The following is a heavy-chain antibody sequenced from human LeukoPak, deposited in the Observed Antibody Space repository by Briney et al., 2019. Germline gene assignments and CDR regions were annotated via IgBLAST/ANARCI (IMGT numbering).Heavy chain of an antibody. Sequence: PGGSLRLSCVASGFIVSSYYMTWVRQAPGKGLEWVSVIYSGGSTYYADSVKGRVAISRDNSKNTVFLQMSSVRAEDTAVYYCARSYSNHLFGMDVWGQGTTVTATS. CDR3: ARSYSNHLFGMDV. J-gene: IGHJ6*02. CDR2: IYSGGST. D-gene: IGHD4-11*01. V-gene: IGHV3-66*01. CDR1: GFIVSSYY.